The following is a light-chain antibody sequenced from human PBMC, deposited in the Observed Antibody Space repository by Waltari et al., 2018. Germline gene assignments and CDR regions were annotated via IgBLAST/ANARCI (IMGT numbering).Light chain of an antibody. Sequence: FILTQPLSVSESPGKTVTISCTRIGGFINRYYVQWYQQRPGSVPRLVIYDDIQRASGVPDRFSGSIDSSSNSAALTISGLQTEDEADYYCHSFDLNNVVFGGGTKLTVL. V-gene: IGLV6-57*04. CDR1: GGFINRYY. CDR2: DDI. CDR3: HSFDLNNVV. J-gene: IGLJ2*01.